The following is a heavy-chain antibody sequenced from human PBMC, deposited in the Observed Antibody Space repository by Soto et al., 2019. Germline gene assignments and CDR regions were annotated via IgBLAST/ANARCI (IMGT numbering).Heavy chain of an antibody. CDR1: GFTFSNIW. J-gene: IGHJ4*02. CDR2: IRRGSDGGTA. Sequence: DVQLVESGGGLVKPGGSLRLSCAASGFTFSNIWMSWVRQAPGKGPEWVGQIRRGSDGGTAEYAAPVKGRFTISRDDSKNTLYLQMNSLKTADTAIYYCTTDRAITPHGSGWYYFDNWGRGTLVTVSS. CDR3: TTDRAITPHGSGWYYFDN. D-gene: IGHD6-19*01. V-gene: IGHV3-15*01.